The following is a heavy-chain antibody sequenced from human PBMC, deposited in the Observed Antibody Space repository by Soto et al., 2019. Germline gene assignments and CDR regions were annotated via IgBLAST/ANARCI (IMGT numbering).Heavy chain of an antibody. J-gene: IGHJ4*02. CDR1: GFTFDDYT. CDR2: ISWDGGST. Sequence: EVQLVESGGVVVQPGGSLRLSCAASGFTFDDYTMHWVRQAPGKGLEWVSLISWDGGSTYYADSVKGRFTISRDNSKNSLYLQMNSLRTEDTALYYCAKDFFGVVTAIPGGFDYWGQGTLVTVSS. V-gene: IGHV3-43*01. D-gene: IGHD2-21*02. CDR3: AKDFFGVVTAIPGGFDY.